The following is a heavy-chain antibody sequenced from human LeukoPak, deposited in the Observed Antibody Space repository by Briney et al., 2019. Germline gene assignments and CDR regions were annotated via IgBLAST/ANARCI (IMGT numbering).Heavy chain of an antibody. CDR3: AKDRTASYYYYYMDV. V-gene: IGHV3-23*01. CDR1: GFTFSSYA. Sequence: PGGSLRLSCAASGFTFSSYAMSWVRQAPGKGLEWVSAISGSGGSTYYADSVKGWFTISRDNSKNTLYLQMNSLRAEDTAVYYCAKDRTASYYYYYMDVWGKGTTVTVSS. CDR2: ISGSGGST. D-gene: IGHD6-25*01. J-gene: IGHJ6*03.